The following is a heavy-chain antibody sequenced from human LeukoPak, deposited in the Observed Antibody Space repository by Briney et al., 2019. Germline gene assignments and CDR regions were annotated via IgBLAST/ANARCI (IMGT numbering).Heavy chain of an antibody. J-gene: IGHJ4*02. V-gene: IGHV3-23*01. Sequence: PGGSLRLSCAASGFTFISYAMSWVRQAPGKGLEWVSTISGSGGRTSYADSVKGRFNISRDNSKNTMYLQVNSLRAEDMAVYYCAMAVFGSGWTLDYWGQGTLVTVSS. CDR1: GFTFISYA. D-gene: IGHD6-19*01. CDR2: ISGSGGRT. CDR3: AMAVFGSGWTLDY.